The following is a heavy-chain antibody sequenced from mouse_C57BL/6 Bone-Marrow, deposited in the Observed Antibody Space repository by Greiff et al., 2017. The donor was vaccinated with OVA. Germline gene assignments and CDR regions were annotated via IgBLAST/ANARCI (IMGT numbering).Heavy chain of an antibody. CDR2: LSSGGSYT. Sequence: EVMLVESGGDLVKPGGSLKLSCAASGFTFRSYGMSWVRPTPHKRLEGVATLSSGGSYTYYPASVKGRFTIARDNAKNTLYLQMSSLKSEDTAMYYCARRGAWFAYWGQGTLVTVSA. CDR1: GFTFRSYG. V-gene: IGHV5-6*02. CDR3: ARRGAWFAY. J-gene: IGHJ3*01.